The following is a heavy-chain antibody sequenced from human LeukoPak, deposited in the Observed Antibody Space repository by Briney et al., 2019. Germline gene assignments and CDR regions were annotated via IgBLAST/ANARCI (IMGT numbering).Heavy chain of an antibody. CDR3: ASSPGEYSSSWVHDY. D-gene: IGHD6-13*01. J-gene: IGHJ4*02. V-gene: IGHV1-69*13. Sequence: SVKVSCKASGGTFSSYAISWVRQAPGQGREWMGGIIPIFGTANYAQKFQGRVTLTPDESTSTAYMELSSLRSEDTAVYYCASSPGEYSSSWVHDYWGQGTLVTVSS. CDR2: IIPIFGTA. CDR1: GGTFSSYA.